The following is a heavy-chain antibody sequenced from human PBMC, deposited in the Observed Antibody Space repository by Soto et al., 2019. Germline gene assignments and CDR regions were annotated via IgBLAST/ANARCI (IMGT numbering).Heavy chain of an antibody. J-gene: IGHJ4*02. CDR1: GGSISSSSYY. D-gene: IGHD6-19*01. V-gene: IGHV4-39*02. CDR3: ARVNLSSGLDYFDY. Sequence: QLQLQESGPGLVKPSETLSLTCTVSGGSISSSSYYWGWIRQPPGKGLEWIGSIYYSGSTYYNPSLKSRVTISVDTSKNRFSLKLSSVTAADTAVYYCARVNLSSGLDYFDYWGQGTLVTVSS. CDR2: IYYSGST.